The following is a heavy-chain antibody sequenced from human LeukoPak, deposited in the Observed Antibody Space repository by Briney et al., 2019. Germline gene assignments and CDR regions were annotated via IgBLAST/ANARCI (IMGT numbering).Heavy chain of an antibody. CDR2: IYYSGIS. V-gene: IGHV4-59*13. CDR1: GGSINNYY. J-gene: IGHJ4*02. D-gene: IGHD3-16*01. Sequence: AETLSLTCTVSGGSINNYYWNWIRQAPGKGLEWIGFIYYSGISNYNPSLKSRVTISVDTSRNQFSLSLTSVTTADTAVYYCARESLGALDSWGQGTLLTVSP. CDR3: ARESLGALDS.